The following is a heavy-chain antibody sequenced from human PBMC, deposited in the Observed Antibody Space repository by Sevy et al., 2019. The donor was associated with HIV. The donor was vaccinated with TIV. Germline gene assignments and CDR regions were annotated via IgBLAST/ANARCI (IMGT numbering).Heavy chain of an antibody. Sequence: GGSLRLSCAASGFTFSSYAMSWVRQAPGKGLEWVSAISGSGGSTYYADSVKGRFTISRDNSKNTLYLQMNSLRAEDTAVYYGAKDGPLPPPYGSGWFSGVREGIIDYWGQGTLVTVSS. CDR1: GFTFSSYA. CDR3: AKDGPLPPPYGSGWFSGVREGIIDY. CDR2: ISGSGGST. J-gene: IGHJ4*02. V-gene: IGHV3-23*01. D-gene: IGHD6-19*01.